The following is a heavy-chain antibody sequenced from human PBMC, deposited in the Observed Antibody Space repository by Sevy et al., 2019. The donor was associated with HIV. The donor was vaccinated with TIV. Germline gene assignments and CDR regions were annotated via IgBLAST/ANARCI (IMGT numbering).Heavy chain of an antibody. CDR3: ARGRQAYVVVVPSTVPFDY. D-gene: IGHD2-2*01. J-gene: IGHJ4*02. CDR1: GGSFSGYF. Sequence: SETLSLTCAVSGGSFSGYFRNWIRQSPGKGLEWIGEINHTGSLKYNPSLKSRVTISVDASKSQLSLHLRSMTAADTAVYYCARGRQAYVVVVPSTVPFDYWGRGTLVTVSS. CDR2: INHTGSL. V-gene: IGHV4-34*01.